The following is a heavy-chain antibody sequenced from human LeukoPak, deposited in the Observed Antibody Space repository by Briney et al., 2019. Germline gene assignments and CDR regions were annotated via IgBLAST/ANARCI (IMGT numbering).Heavy chain of an antibody. CDR3: ARDSGGSYYQDAFDI. CDR1: GYSISSGYY. V-gene: IGHV4-38-2*02. Sequence: SETLSLTCTVSGYSISSGYYWGWIRQPPGKGLEWIGSIYHSGSTYYNPSLKSRVTISVDTSKNQFSLKLSSVTAADTAVYYCARDSGGSYYQDAFDIWGQGTMVTVSS. J-gene: IGHJ3*02. CDR2: IYHSGST. D-gene: IGHD1-26*01.